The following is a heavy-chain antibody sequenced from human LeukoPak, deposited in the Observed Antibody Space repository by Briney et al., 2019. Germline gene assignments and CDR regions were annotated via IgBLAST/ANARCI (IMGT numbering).Heavy chain of an antibody. CDR2: IYYSGST. J-gene: IGHJ4*02. D-gene: IGHD2-2*01. V-gene: IGHV4-30-4*01. CDR1: GGSISSDNYY. Sequence: SETLSLTCTVSGGSISSDNYYWSWIRQPPGKGLEWIGYIYYSGSTYYKQSLRSRTSISVDTSKNQSSLKLSSVTAADTAVYYCARYCTSTTCILRGFDYWGQGTLVTVSS. CDR3: ARYCTSTTCILRGFDY.